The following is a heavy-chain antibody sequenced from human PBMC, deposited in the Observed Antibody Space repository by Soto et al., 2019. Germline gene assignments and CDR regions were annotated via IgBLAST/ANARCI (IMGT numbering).Heavy chain of an antibody. D-gene: IGHD3-10*01. CDR1: GGSIGSGAYY. J-gene: IGHJ4*02. Sequence: SETLSLTCTVSGGSIGSGAYYWSWIRLHPGEGLEWIGYIFDSGTTYYNPSLKSRATISVDTSKNQFSLKLSSVTAADTAVYYCARAPYYGFGEPTRPFDYWGQGTLVTVSS. CDR2: IFDSGTT. CDR3: ARAPYYGFGEPTRPFDY. V-gene: IGHV4-31*03.